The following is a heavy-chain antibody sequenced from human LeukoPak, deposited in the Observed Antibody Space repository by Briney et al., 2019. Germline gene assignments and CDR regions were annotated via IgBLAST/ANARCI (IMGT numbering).Heavy chain of an antibody. J-gene: IGHJ4*02. V-gene: IGHV3-48*01. CDR1: GFTFSSYS. CDR3: ARTIDY. CDR2: ISTSGSPI. Sequence: GGSLRLXCAVSGFTFSSYSMNWDRQTPGKGLEWVSYISTSGSPIYYADSVKGRFTISRDNAKNSLYLQMNSLRAEDTAVYYCARTIDYWGQGTLVTVSS.